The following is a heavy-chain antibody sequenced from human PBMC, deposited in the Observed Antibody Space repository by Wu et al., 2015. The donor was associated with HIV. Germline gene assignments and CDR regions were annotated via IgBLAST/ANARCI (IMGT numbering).Heavy chain of an antibody. J-gene: IGHJ6*03. CDR3: AIHLPPVERRGGLTTCLFYFYYMDV. CDR2: IIPVFGLP. V-gene: IGHV1-69*17. D-gene: IGHD2-2*01. Sequence: QVQLVQSGAEVKKPGSSVKVSCKASGGTFSGYAVSWLRQAPGQGLEWMGGIIPVFGLPKYSQRFEGRVTISADQSTSTVYMELSSLRSEDTAMYYCAIHLPPVERRGGLTTCLFYFYYMDVWGKGTTVTVSS. CDR1: GGTFSGYA.